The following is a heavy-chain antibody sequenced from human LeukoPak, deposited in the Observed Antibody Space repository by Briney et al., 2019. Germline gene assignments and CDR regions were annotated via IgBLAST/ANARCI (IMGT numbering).Heavy chain of an antibody. CDR1: GYTFTSYY. Sequence: ASMKVSCKASGYTFTSYYIHWLRQAPGQGFEWVGWINPDTGDTRFAERFPGRVTLTRDTSLSSVYMELDSLTSDDSAVYFCARDLAPYGGYSIPAYWGQGTLVTVSS. CDR3: ARDLAPYGGYSIPAY. V-gene: IGHV1-2*02. J-gene: IGHJ4*02. CDR2: INPDTGDT. D-gene: IGHD4-23*01.